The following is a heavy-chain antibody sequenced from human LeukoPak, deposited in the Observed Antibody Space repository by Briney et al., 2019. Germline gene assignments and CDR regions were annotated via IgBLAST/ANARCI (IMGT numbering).Heavy chain of an antibody. J-gene: IGHJ4*02. V-gene: IGHV3-23*01. CDR2: ISTSGGTT. D-gene: IGHD3-22*01. CDR3: AVMHRYYDGSGYWVQ. CDR1: GFTFGSYA. Sequence: AGGSLRLSCAASGFTFGSYAMSWVRQAPGKGLEWVSGISTSGGTTSYAESVKGRFTVSRDNPRNTLYMEMNSLRDEDTAVYYCAVMHRYYDGSGYWVQWGQGTLVTASS.